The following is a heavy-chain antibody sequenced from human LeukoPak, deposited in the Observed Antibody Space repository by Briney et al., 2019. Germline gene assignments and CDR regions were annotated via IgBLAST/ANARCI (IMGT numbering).Heavy chain of an antibody. D-gene: IGHD6-13*01. J-gene: IGHJ4*02. CDR2: ITSYNGNT. CDR1: GYTISSYG. Sequence: ASVKLSCKASGYTISSYGISWVRQAPGQGLEWMGWITSYNGNTKYAQQLQGRVTMTTDTSTGTAYMELRSLRSDDTAVYYCARAGAAAGTPFDYWGQGTLVTVSS. V-gene: IGHV1-18*01. CDR3: ARAGAAAGTPFDY.